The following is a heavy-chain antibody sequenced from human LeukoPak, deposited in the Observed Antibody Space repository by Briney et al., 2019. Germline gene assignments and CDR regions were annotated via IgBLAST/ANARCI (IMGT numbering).Heavy chain of an antibody. J-gene: IGHJ4*02. V-gene: IGHV3-23*01. CDR1: GFTFSSYA. D-gene: IGHD2/OR15-2a*01. CDR2: ISGSGSST. Sequence: GGSLRLSCAASGFTFSSYAMSWVRQAPGKGLEWVSGISGSGSSTYYADSVKGRFTISRDNSENTLSLQMNSLRADDTAIYYCAKSCNSGNCYYNYWGQGTLVTVSS. CDR3: AKSCNSGNCYYNY.